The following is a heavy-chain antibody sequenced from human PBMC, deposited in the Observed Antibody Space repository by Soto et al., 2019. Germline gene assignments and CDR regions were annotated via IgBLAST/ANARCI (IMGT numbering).Heavy chain of an antibody. CDR2: TYYRSKWYH. CDR1: GDSVSSNRVG. D-gene: IGHD3-9*01. J-gene: IGHJ4*02. Sequence: PSQTLSLTCAVSGDSVSSNRVGWNWIRQSPSRGLEWLGRTYYRSKWYHDYAPSVESRSAITPDTSTNQVSLQLNSVTPDDTAVYYCVIDKGPSGFHDWGQGVLVTVS. CDR3: VIDKGPSGFHD. V-gene: IGHV6-1*01.